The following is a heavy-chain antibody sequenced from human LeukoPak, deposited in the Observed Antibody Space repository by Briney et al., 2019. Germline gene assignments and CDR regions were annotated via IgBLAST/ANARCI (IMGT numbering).Heavy chain of an antibody. CDR1: GYTFTSYG. D-gene: IGHD6-19*01. V-gene: IGHV1-18*01. CDR3: AREPSPGVAVAGTNC. CDR2: ISAYNGNT. J-gene: IGHJ4*02. Sequence: GASVKVSCKASGYTFTSYGISWVRQAPGQGLEWMGWISAYNGNTNYAQKLQGRVTMTTDTSTSTAYMELRSLRSDDTAVYYCAREPSPGVAVAGTNCWGQGTLVTVSS.